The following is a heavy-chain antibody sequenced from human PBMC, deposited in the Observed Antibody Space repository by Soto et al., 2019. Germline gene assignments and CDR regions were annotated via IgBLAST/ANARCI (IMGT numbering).Heavy chain of an antibody. D-gene: IGHD6-13*01. J-gene: IGHJ4*02. CDR2: ISYDGSNK. CDR1: GFTFSSYG. V-gene: IGHV3-30*18. CDR3: AKAAAAGTGLFDY. Sequence: GGSLRLSCAASGFTFSSYGMHWVRQAPGKGLEWVAAISYDGSNKYYADSMKGRFTISRDNSKNTLYLQMNSLRAEDTAVYYCAKAAAAGTGLFDYWGQGTLVTVSS.